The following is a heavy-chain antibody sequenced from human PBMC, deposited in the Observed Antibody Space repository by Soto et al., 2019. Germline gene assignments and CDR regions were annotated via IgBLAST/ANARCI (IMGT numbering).Heavy chain of an antibody. D-gene: IGHD2-15*01. CDR1: GFTFSSYA. Sequence: EVQLLESGGGLVQPGGSLRLSCAASGFTFSSYAMSWVRQAPGKGLEWVSAISGSGGSTYYADSVKGRFTISRDNSKNTLYLQMTSLRAEDTAVYYCAKDPVVVAATPSYFDYWGQGTLVTVSS. J-gene: IGHJ4*02. V-gene: IGHV3-23*01. CDR2: ISGSGGST. CDR3: AKDPVVVAATPSYFDY.